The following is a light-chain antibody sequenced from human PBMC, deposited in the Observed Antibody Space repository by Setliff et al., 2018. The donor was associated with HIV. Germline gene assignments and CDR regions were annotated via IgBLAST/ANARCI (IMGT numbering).Light chain of an antibody. Sequence: QSALTQPASVSGSPGQSITISCTGTSSDVGGYNFVSWYLQHPGKAPKLMIYDVTTRPSGVSSRFSGSKSGNAASLTISGLQAEDEADYYCNSYSTSSTPLYVFGTGTKVTVL. V-gene: IGLV2-14*03. J-gene: IGLJ1*01. CDR3: NSYSTSSTPLYV. CDR2: DVT. CDR1: SSDVGGYNF.